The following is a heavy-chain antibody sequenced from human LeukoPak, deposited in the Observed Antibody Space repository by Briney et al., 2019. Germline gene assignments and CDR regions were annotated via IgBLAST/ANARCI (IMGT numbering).Heavy chain of an antibody. J-gene: IGHJ4*03. CDR2: IDYSGST. D-gene: IGHD1-1*01. CDR3: ARGPTISETGYFDY. Sequence: SETLSLTCTVSGGSISTSHYWGWIRQPPGKGLDWIGSIDYSGSTYYNPSLKSRVTISVDTSKDQFSLKLSSVTAADTAVYYCARGPTISETGYFDYWGQGTLVTVSS. CDR1: GGSISTSHY. V-gene: IGHV4-39*01.